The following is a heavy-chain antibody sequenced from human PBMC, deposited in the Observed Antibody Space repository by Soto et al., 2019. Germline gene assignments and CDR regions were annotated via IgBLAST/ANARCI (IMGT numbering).Heavy chain of an antibody. V-gene: IGHV4-61*01. D-gene: IGHD6-13*01. CDR3: ARGSSSWPYFFDY. Sequence: QVQLQESGPGLVKPSETLSLTCTVSGGSVSSGSYYWSWIRQPPGMGLEWIGYVYYSVSTDYNPSLKSRVTISVDTSKNQFSRKLTSVTAADTAVYYCARGSSSWPYFFDYCGQGTLHAVAS. J-gene: IGHJ4*02. CDR1: GGSVSSGSYY. CDR2: VYYSVST.